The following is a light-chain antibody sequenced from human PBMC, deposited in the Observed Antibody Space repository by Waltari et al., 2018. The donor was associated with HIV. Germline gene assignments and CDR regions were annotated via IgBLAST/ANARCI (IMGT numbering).Light chain of an antibody. J-gene: IGLJ1*01. CDR3: CSYAGSSTYV. Sequence: QSALTQPASVSGSPGQSITISCTGTSSDVGGYNHVSWYQQHPGKAPKLMIHDVIKRPSAVSNRFSGSKSGNTASLTISVLQAEDEADYYCCSYAGSSTYVFGTGTKVTVL. CDR1: SSDVGGYNH. CDR2: DVI. V-gene: IGLV2-23*02.